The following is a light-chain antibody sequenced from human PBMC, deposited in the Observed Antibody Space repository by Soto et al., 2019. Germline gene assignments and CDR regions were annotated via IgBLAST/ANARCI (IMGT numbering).Light chain of an antibody. J-gene: IGLJ3*02. V-gene: IGLV1-40*01. CDR2: GNT. CDR1: RSNIGAGFG. Sequence: QAVVTQPPSVSGAPGQRVTISCTGTRSNIGAGFGVHWYHQQLPGTAPKLLIYGNTNRPSGVPDRFSGSKSGTSASLAITGLQAEDEGDYYCQSYDSSLRGRVFGGGTKLTVL. CDR3: QSYDSSLRGRV.